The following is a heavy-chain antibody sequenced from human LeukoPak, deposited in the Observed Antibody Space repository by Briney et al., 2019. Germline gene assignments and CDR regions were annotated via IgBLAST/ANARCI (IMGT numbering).Heavy chain of an antibody. CDR2: IMPLSGTA. CDR3: ARDVHGDYGSGWFDP. D-gene: IGHD4-17*01. V-gene: IGHV1-69*05. Sequence: ASVKVSCKTSGGTFNNSAISWVRQAPGQGLEWLGGIMPLSGTAGYAQKFQGRVTITKDESTRTVYLELTSLTSDDTAVYYCARDVHGDYGSGWFDPWGQGTLVSVSS. J-gene: IGHJ5*02. CDR1: GGTFNNSA.